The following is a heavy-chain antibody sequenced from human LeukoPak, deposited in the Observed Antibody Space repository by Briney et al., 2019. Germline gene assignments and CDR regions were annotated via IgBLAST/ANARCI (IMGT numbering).Heavy chain of an antibody. CDR1: GGSISSYY. D-gene: IGHD3-10*01. Sequence: KPSETLSLTCTVSGGSISSYYWSWIRQPPGKGLEWIGYIYYSGSTNYNPSLKSRVTISVDTSKNQFSLKLSSVTAADTAVYYCARRARYYGSGSYYYYFDYWGQGTLVTVSS. CDR3: ARRARYYGSGSYYYYFDY. V-gene: IGHV4-59*01. J-gene: IGHJ4*02. CDR2: IYYSGST.